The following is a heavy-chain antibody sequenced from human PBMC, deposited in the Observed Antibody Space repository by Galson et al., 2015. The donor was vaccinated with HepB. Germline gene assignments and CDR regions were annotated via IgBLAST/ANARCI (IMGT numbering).Heavy chain of an antibody. V-gene: IGHV3-33*08. J-gene: IGHJ6*02. D-gene: IGHD6-13*01. CDR2: IWYDGSNK. CDR1: GFTFSSYG. CDR3: ARDRGSSSWYRHYYGMDV. Sequence: SLRLSCAASGFTFSSYGMHWVRQAPGKGLEWVAVIWYDGSNKYYADSVKGRFTISRDNSKNTLYLQMNSLRAEDTAVYYCARDRGSSSWYRHYYGMDVWGQGTTVTVSS.